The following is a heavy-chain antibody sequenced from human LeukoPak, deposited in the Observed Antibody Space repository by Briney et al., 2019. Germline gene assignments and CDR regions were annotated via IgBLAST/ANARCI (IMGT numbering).Heavy chain of an antibody. J-gene: IGHJ5*02. D-gene: IGHD2-2*01. CDR1: GFTFSSYS. CDR2: ISSSSNYI. Sequence: PGGSLRLSCAASGFTFSSYSMNWVRQAPGKGLEWVSSISSSSNYIYYADSVKGRFTISRDNAKNSLYLQMNSLRAEDTAVYYCAREDVVPAGGWFDPWGQGTLVTVSS. CDR3: AREDVVPAGGWFDP. V-gene: IGHV3-21*01.